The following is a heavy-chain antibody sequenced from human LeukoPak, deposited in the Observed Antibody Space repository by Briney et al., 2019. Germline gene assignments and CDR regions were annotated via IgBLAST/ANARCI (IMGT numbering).Heavy chain of an antibody. V-gene: IGHV1-3*01. D-gene: IGHD6-19*01. CDR2: INAGNGNT. CDR3: ARERVTVAGKEGFDP. Sequence: ASVKVSCKASGYTFTSYAMHWVRQAPGQRLEWMGWINAGNGNTKYSQKFQGRVTITRDTSASTAYMELSSLRSEDTAVYYCARERVTVAGKEGFDPWGQGTLVTVSS. J-gene: IGHJ5*02. CDR1: GYTFTSYA.